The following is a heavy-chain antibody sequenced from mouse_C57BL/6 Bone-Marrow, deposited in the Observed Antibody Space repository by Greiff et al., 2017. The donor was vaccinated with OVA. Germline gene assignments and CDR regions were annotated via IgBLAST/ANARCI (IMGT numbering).Heavy chain of an antibody. CDR2: IYPGSGST. V-gene: IGHV1-55*01. CDR1: GYTFTSYW. J-gene: IGHJ1*03. D-gene: IGHD1-2*01. CDR3: ARGLLRLRYFDV. Sequence: VQLQQSGAELVKPGASVKMSCKASGYTFTSYWITWVKQRPGQGLEWIGDIYPGSGSTNYNEKFKSKATLTVDTSSSTAYMQLISLTSEDSAVYDCARGLLRLRYFDVWGTGTTVTVSS.